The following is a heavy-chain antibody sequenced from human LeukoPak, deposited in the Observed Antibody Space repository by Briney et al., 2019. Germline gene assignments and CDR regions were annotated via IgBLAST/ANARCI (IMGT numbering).Heavy chain of an antibody. CDR2: IYTSGST. V-gene: IGHV4-4*07. Sequence: SETLSLTCTVSGGSISSYYWSWIRQPAEKGLEWIGRIYTSGSTNYNPSLKSRVTMSVDTSKNQFSLKLSSVTAADTAVYYCASEGAYYGSGSRFDYWGQGTLVTVSS. D-gene: IGHD3-10*01. J-gene: IGHJ4*02. CDR1: GGSISSYY. CDR3: ASEGAYYGSGSRFDY.